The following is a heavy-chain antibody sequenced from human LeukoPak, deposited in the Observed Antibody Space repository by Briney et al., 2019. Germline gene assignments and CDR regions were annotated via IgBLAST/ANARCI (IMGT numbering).Heavy chain of an antibody. CDR1: GFTFSSYW. Sequence: GGSLRLSCAASGFTFSSYWMSWVREAPGKGLEWVADIKQDGSEEVYVDSVKGRFTISRDSAKNSLFLQMNTLRAEDTAVYYCARDPYSSTWSYGMDVWGQGTTVTVSS. CDR3: ARDPYSSTWSYGMDV. J-gene: IGHJ6*02. CDR2: IKQDGSEE. D-gene: IGHD6-6*01. V-gene: IGHV3-7*05.